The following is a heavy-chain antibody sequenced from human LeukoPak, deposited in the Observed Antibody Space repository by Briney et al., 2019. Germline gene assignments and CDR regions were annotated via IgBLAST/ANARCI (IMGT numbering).Heavy chain of an antibody. CDR3: AKMVPVGDWFDP. CDR2: ISGSGGST. J-gene: IGHJ5*02. Sequence: PGGSLRLSCAASGFRFSDYWMTWVRQAPGKGLEWVSAISGSGGSTYYADSVKGRFTISRDNSKNTLYLQMNSLRAEDTAVYYCAKMVPVGDWFDPWGQGTLVTVSS. V-gene: IGHV3-23*01. CDR1: GFRFSDYW. D-gene: IGHD3-10*01.